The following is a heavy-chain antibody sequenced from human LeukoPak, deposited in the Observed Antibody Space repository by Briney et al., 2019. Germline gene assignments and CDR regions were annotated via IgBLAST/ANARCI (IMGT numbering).Heavy chain of an antibody. Sequence: ASVKVSCKASGYTFTGYYMHWVRQAPGQGLEWMGWINPNSGGTNYAQKFQGRVTMTRDTSISTAYMELSRLRSDDTAVYYCAIPPVDTAMGSPRYYYYYMDVWGKGTTVTVSS. CDR3: AIPPVDTAMGSPRYYYYYMDV. CDR1: GYTFTGYY. J-gene: IGHJ6*03. D-gene: IGHD5-18*01. CDR2: INPNSGGT. V-gene: IGHV1-2*02.